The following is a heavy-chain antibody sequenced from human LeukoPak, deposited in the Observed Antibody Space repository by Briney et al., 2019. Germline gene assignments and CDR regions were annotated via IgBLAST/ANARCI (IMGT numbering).Heavy chain of an antibody. CDR1: GLTFSRYW. J-gene: IGHJ5*02. CDR3: VSRGCTANACFVSSFNCFDR. D-gene: IGHD2-8*02. V-gene: IGHV3-7*03. Sequence: PGGSLRLSCAASGLTFSRYWLTWVRQAPGKGLEWVANINQDGSEKNYVDSVKGRFTISRDNAKSSLYLQMNSLRDEDTAVYHCVSRGCTANACFVSSFNCFDRWGQGSLVTVSS. CDR2: INQDGSEK.